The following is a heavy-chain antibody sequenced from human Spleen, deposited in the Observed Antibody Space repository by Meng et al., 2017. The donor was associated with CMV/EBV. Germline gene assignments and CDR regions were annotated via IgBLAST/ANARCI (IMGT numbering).Heavy chain of an antibody. D-gene: IGHD3-3*01. CDR1: GASISNNIFY. J-gene: IGHJ4*02. Sequence: SETLSLTCIVSGASISNNIFYWGCIRQPPGKGLEWIANIFCSGSSYYKPGRLTILGDTSKKCLSLHLNSVTAADTAFYYCARLDYWSGPVTYWGQGTLVTVSS. CDR2: IFCSGSS. CDR3: ARLDYWSGPVTY. V-gene: IGHV4-39*07.